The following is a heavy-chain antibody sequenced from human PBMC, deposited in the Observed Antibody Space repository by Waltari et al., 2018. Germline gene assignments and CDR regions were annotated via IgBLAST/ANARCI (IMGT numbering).Heavy chain of an antibody. D-gene: IGHD3-10*01. CDR3: ARERGYGSGSYTDY. J-gene: IGHJ4*02. CDR2: IWYDGSNK. V-gene: IGHV3-33*01. Sequence: QVQLVASGGGVVQTGRSMSPSLAAAGFHFSGSATHWDGPAPVKGLEWVAVIWYDGSNKYYADSVKGRFTISRDNSKNTLYLQMNSLRAEDTAVYYCARERGYGSGSYTDYWGQGTLVTVSS. CDR1: GFHFSGSA.